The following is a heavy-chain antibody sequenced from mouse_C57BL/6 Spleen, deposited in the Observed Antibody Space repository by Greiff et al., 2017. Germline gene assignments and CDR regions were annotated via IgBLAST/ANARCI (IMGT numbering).Heavy chain of an antibody. V-gene: IGHV1-64*01. Sequence: QVQLQQPGAELVKPGASVKLSCKASGYTFTSYWMHWVKPRPGQGLEWIGMIHPNSGSTNYNEKFKSKATLTVDKSSSTAYMQLSSLTSEDSAVYYCARIYYDYDEAMDYWGQGTSVTVSS. D-gene: IGHD2-4*01. CDR2: IHPNSGST. CDR1: GYTFTSYW. CDR3: ARIYYDYDEAMDY. J-gene: IGHJ4*01.